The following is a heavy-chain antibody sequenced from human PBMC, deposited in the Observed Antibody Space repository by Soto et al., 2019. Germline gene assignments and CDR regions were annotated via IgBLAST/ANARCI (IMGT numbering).Heavy chain of an antibody. CDR3: ARDRCCADWDTRLDY. V-gene: IGHV3-33*01. CDR1: GFTFSSYG. J-gene: IGHJ4*02. D-gene: IGHD2-21*02. CDR2: IWYDGNRK. Sequence: QVQLVQSGGGVVQPGRSLRLSCAASGFTFSSYGMHWVRQAPGKGLEWLAIIWYDGNRKYYADSVKGRFTISRDNSKNTLYLQRNSLRVEDTAVYYCARDRCCADWDTRLDYWGQGNLVTVSS.